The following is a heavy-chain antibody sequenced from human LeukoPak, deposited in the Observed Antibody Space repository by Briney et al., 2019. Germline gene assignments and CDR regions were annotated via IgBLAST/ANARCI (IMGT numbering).Heavy chain of an antibody. J-gene: IGHJ6*02. Sequence: SETLSLTCAVYGGSLSGYHWSWIRQPPGKGLEWIGYIYYSGSTNYNPSLKSRVTISVDTSKNQFSLKLSSVTAADTAVYYCARHKITDDYVWGSYPSGMDVWGQGTTVTVSS. CDR1: GGSLSGYH. D-gene: IGHD3-16*02. V-gene: IGHV4-59*08. CDR2: IYYSGST. CDR3: ARHKITDDYVWGSYPSGMDV.